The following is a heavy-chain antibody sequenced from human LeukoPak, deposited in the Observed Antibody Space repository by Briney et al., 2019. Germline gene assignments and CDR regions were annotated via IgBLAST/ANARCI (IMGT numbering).Heavy chain of an antibody. J-gene: IGHJ6*02. CDR1: GYSFTNYW. Sequence: PGESLTISCKGSGYSFTNYWISWVRQMPGKGLEWMGIIYPGDSDTRYSPSFQGQVTISADKSITTAYLQWSSLKASDTAIHYCARKGNGMDVWGQGTTVTVSS. V-gene: IGHV5-51*01. CDR2: IYPGDSDT. CDR3: ARKGNGMDV.